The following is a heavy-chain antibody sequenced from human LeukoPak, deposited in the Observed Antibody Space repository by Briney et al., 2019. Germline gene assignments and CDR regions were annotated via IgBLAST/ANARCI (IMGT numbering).Heavy chain of an antibody. V-gene: IGHV3-23*01. D-gene: IGHD1-1*01. CDR3: AKVDYWSPESYLDS. CDR2: ITDGADT. Sequence: GGSLRLSCAASGFPFGSYAMTWVRQAPGKGLESVSVITDGADTYYADSVKGRFTISRDNSQNTVHLQMDNLRADDTAVYYCAKVDYWSPESYLDSWGQGTLVTVSS. CDR1: GFPFGSYA. J-gene: IGHJ4*02.